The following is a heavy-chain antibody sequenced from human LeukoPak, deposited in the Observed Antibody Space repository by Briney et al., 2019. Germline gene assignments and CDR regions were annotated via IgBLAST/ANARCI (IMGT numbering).Heavy chain of an antibody. Sequence: GGSLRLSCAASGFTFNTHWMHWVRQAPGKGLVWVSRINTEGSGTNYADSVRGRFTISRDNAKNTLYLQMNSLRAEDTAVYYCARSRLGELVYWGQGTLVTVSS. CDR3: ARSRLGELVY. J-gene: IGHJ4*02. D-gene: IGHD3-16*01. CDR2: INTEGSGT. CDR1: GFTFNTHW. V-gene: IGHV3-74*01.